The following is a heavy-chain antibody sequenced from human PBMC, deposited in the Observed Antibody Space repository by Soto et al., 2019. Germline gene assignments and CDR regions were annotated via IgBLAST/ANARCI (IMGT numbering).Heavy chain of an antibody. J-gene: IGHJ4*02. CDR1: GASISNNDYY. CDR2: IYYSGNT. CDR3: AREGTAISPNGYISAAGRFDY. D-gene: IGHD6-13*01. V-gene: IGHV4-30-4*01. Sequence: PSETLSLTCTVSGASISNNDYYWSWIRQSPGRGLEWIGFIYYSGNTYTNPSLKSRVTIAADTSKNQISLTLTSVTAADTAVYFCAREGTAISPNGYISAAGRFDYWGQGXLVTVPS.